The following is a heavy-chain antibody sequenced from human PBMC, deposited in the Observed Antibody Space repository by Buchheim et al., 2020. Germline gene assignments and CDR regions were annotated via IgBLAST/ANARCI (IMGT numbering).Heavy chain of an antibody. J-gene: IGHJ4*02. CDR2: ISSSSSYI. CDR1: GFTFSNHW. CDR3: ARGVSTVTTPYDY. D-gene: IGHD4-11*01. Sequence: EVQLVESGGGLVQPGGSLRLSCAASGFTFSNHWMSWVRQAPGKGLEWVSSISSSSSYIYYADSVKGRFTISRDNAKNSLYLQMNSLRAEDTAVYYCARGVSTVTTPYDYWGQGTL. V-gene: IGHV3-21*01.